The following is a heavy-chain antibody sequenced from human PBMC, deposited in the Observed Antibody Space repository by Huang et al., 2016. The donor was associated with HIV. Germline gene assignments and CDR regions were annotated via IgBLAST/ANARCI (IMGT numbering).Heavy chain of an antibody. J-gene: IGHJ6*03. V-gene: IGHV1-69*13. D-gene: IGHD3-3*02. CDR1: GGTFKKYA. CDR3: AKVAAEQPFHFYYYMDA. CDR2: CLPLDGSA. Sequence: QVNLVQSGAEVRKPGSSVKVSCKASGGTFKKYAIRWVRQAPGKGLEWRGGCLPLDGSADDAEKFQDRVTLTADGSTNTAYLELDRLTSEDTAVYYCAKVAAEQPFHFYYYMDAWGDGTTVIVSS.